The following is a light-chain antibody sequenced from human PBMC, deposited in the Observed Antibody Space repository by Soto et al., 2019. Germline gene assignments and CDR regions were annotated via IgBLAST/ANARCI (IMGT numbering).Light chain of an antibody. CDR3: SSYTGSSSVL. CDR2: DVS. Sequence: QSALTQPASVSGSPGQSITISCTGTSSDVGAFNYVSWYQQHPGKAPKLLIYDVSNRPSGVSDRFSGSKSGNTASLTISGLQAGDEADYYCSSYTGSSSVLFGGGTKLTVL. J-gene: IGLJ2*01. V-gene: IGLV2-14*03. CDR1: SSDVGAFNY.